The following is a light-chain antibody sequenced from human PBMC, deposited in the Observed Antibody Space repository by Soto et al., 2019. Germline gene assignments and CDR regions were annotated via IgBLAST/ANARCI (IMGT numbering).Light chain of an antibody. J-gene: IGKJ1*01. CDR1: QSLLHSNGYNY. CDR2: LGS. V-gene: IGKV2-28*01. Sequence: DIVTTQSPLSLSVTPGEPASISCRSSQSLLHSNGYNYLDWFLQKPGQSPQLLIYLGSNRASGVPDRFSGSGSGTDFTLKISRVEAEDVGVYYCMQALQTPWRFGQGTKVESK. CDR3: MQALQTPWR.